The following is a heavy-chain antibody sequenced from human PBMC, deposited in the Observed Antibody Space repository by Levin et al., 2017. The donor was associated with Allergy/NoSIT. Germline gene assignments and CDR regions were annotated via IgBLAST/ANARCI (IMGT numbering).Heavy chain of an antibody. D-gene: IGHD4-23*01. CDR1: GYSFTSYW. Sequence: VESLKISCKGSGYSFTSYWIGWVRQMPGKGLEWMGIIYPGDSDTRYSPSFQGQVTISADKSISTAYLQWSSLKASDTAMYYCARTMTTVANWFDPWGQGTLVTVSS. J-gene: IGHJ5*02. CDR2: IYPGDSDT. CDR3: ARTMTTVANWFDP. V-gene: IGHV5-51*01.